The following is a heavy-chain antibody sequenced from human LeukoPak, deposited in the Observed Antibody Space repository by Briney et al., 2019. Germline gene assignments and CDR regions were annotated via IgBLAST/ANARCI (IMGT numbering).Heavy chain of an antibody. V-gene: IGHV3-23*01. J-gene: IGHJ4*02. CDR2: ISGSGDST. CDR3: AKGPHNWNPHGIDY. Sequence: PGGSLRLSCAASGFTFTSYALSLVRQAPGKGLEWVSSISGSGDSTYYADSVKGRFAISRDNSKNTLYLQMSSLRAEDTAVYYCAKGPHNWNPHGIDYWGRGTLVTVSS. D-gene: IGHD1-20*01. CDR1: GFTFTSYA.